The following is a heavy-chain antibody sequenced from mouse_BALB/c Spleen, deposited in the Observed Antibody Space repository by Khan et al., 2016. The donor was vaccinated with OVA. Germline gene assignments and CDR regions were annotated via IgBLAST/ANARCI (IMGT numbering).Heavy chain of an antibody. D-gene: IGHD2-10*02. CDR3: ARVYGGDFDY. V-gene: IGHV3-2*02. J-gene: IGHJ2*01. CDR2: ISYSGNT. CDR1: GYSITSDYA. Sequence: EVQLQESGPGLVKPSQSLSLTCTVTGYSITSDYAWNWIRQFPGNKLEWMGFISYSGNTKYNPSLKSRISMTRDTSKNQFFLQLNSVTPEDTATYYCARVYGGDFDYWGQGTTRIVSS.